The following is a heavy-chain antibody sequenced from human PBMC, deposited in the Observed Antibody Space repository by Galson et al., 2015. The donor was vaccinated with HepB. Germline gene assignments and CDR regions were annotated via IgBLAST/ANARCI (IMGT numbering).Heavy chain of an antibody. V-gene: IGHV2-5*02. D-gene: IGHD4-11*01. CDR1: GFSLTTNGVG. CDR2: INWDDSE. Sequence: PALVKTTQTLTLTCTVSGFSLTTNGVGVGWVRQPPGKALEWHALINWDDSERYSPSLRNRLTITKDISRNQVIFTITNMDPEDTATYYCVHHSQKWQQYFEFWGLGTLVTVSS. J-gene: IGHJ4*02. CDR3: VHHSQKWQQYFEF.